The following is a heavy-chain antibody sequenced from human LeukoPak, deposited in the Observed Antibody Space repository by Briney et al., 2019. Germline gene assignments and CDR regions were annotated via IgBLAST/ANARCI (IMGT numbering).Heavy chain of an antibody. J-gene: IGHJ5*02. CDR3: ARDGRYSAGGWFDP. CDR2: IYTSGST. CDR1: GGSISSYY. D-gene: IGHD5-12*01. Sequence: PSETLSLTCTVSGGSISSYYWSWIRQPAGKGLEWIGRIYTSGSTNYNPSLKSRVTMSVDTSKNQFFLKLSSVTAADTAVYYCARDGRYSAGGWFDPWGRGTLVAVSS. V-gene: IGHV4-4*07.